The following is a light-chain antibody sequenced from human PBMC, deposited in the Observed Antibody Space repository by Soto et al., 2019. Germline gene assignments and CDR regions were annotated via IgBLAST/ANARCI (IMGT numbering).Light chain of an antibody. CDR2: EVS. V-gene: IGLV2-14*01. CDR3: SSFTTSSTLV. CDR1: SNDIGVYNY. J-gene: IGLJ1*01. Sequence: QSVLTQPASVSGSPGQSITISCTGTSNDIGVYNYVSWYQQHPGKAPKLLIYEVSHRPSGVSNRFSGSKSDNTASLTISGLQAEDEADYYCSSFTTSSTLVFGTGTQLTVL.